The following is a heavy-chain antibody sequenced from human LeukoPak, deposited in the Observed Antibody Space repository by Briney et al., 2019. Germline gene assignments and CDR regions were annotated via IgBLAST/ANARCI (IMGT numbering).Heavy chain of an antibody. Sequence: GGSLRHSCAASGFTFNNYAMNWVRQAPGKGLEWVSGISDSGGGTFYADSVKGRFTISRDNSKNTLYLQMNSLRAEDTAVYYCAKDVEPTSGYYRVAFAYWGQGTLVTVSS. J-gene: IGHJ4*02. CDR1: GFTFNNYA. CDR2: ISDSGGGT. D-gene: IGHD3-22*01. CDR3: AKDVEPTSGYYRVAFAY. V-gene: IGHV3-23*01.